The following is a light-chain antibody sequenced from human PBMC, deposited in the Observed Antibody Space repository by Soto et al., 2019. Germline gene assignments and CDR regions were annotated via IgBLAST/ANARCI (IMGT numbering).Light chain of an antibody. Sequence: QSVLTQPASVSGSPGQSITISCTGTSSDVGGYNSVSWYQQHPGKAPKLIIYEVNYRPVGVSNRFSGSKSGNTASLTISGLQAEDEADYYCSAYRSSPTLVFGGGTQLTVL. V-gene: IGLV2-14*01. J-gene: IGLJ2*01. CDR3: SAYRSSPTLV. CDR1: SSDVGGYNS. CDR2: EVN.